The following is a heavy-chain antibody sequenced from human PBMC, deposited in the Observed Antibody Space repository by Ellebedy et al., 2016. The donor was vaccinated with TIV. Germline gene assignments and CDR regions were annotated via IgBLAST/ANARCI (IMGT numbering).Heavy chain of an antibody. J-gene: IGHJ1*01. V-gene: IGHV3-23*01. Sequence: GESLKISCAASGFTFRTSDMAWVRQAPGKGLEWVSGFSGNGDNTYYADSVKGRFTVSRDNSKTTLYLQMNSLRGDDTAVYCRARGERRVLLSGVVIPIAEYFQHWGQGTLVTGSS. D-gene: IGHD3-3*01. CDR2: FSGNGDNT. CDR1: GFTFRTSD. CDR3: ARGERRVLLSGVVIPIAEYFQH.